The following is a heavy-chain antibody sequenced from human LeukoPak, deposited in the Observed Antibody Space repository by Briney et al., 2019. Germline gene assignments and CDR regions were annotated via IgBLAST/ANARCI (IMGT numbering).Heavy chain of an antibody. V-gene: IGHV4-59*01. CDR1: GGSISSYY. CDR2: IYYSGST. CDR3: ARDRGVRGVIAHWFDP. Sequence: PSETLSLTCTVSGGSISSYYWSWIRQPPGKGLEWIGYIYYSGSTNYNPSLKSRVTISVDTSKNQFSLKLSSVTAADTAVYYCARDRGVRGVIAHWFDPWGQGTLVTVSS. D-gene: IGHD3-10*01. J-gene: IGHJ5*02.